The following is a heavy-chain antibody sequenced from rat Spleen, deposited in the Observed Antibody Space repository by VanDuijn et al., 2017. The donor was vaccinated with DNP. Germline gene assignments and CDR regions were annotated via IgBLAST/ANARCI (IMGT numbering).Heavy chain of an antibody. V-gene: IGHV4-2*01. CDR1: GFNLNDYW. J-gene: IGHJ3*01. Sequence: EVKLVESGGGLVQPGRSLKLSCAASGFNLNDYWMGWVRQAPGKGLEWIGEINKDSSTMNYTPSLKYKFTIARDNAQNTLYLKMSKLGSEDTGIYYCARLGWHGWFAYWGQGTLVTVSS. CDR2: INKDSSTM. CDR3: ARLGWHGWFAY. D-gene: IGHD1-11*01.